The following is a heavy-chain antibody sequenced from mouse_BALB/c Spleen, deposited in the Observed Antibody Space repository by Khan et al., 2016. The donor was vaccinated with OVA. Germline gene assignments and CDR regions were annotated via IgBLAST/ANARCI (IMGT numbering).Heavy chain of an antibody. J-gene: IGHJ4*01. CDR1: GFSLTSYG. D-gene: IGHD1-2*01. CDR3: DRFITTAYAMDD. Sequence: QVHLKESGPGLVAPSQSLSITCTVSGFSLTSYGVNWIRQPPGKGLEWLGVIWGDGNTNYHSALISRLSISKDNSKSQVFLKLNSLQTDDTATYYCDRFITTAYAMDDWGQGTSVTVSS. V-gene: IGHV2-3*01. CDR2: IWGDGNT.